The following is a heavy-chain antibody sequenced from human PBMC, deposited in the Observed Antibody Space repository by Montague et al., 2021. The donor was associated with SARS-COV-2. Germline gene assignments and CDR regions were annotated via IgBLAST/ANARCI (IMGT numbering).Heavy chain of an antibody. J-gene: IGHJ4*02. Sequence: TLSLTCTVSGGSISSGGYYWSWIRQHPGKGLEWIGYIYYSGSTYYNPSLKSRVTISVDTSKNQFSLKLISVTAADTAVYYCARASGKKAIFGVVISYFDYWGQGTLVTVSS. CDR1: GGSISSGGYY. D-gene: IGHD3-3*01. CDR2: IYYSGST. V-gene: IGHV4-31*03. CDR3: ARASGKKAIFGVVISYFDY.